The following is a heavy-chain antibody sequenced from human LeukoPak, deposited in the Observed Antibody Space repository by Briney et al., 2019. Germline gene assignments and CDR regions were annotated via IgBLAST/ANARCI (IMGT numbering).Heavy chain of an antibody. CDR3: ARHDCGDTNCYIKWFDP. V-gene: IGHV4-38-2*01. D-gene: IGHD2-2*01. CDR2: IFYSGTT. Sequence: SETLSLTCAVSGYSINNYYYWGWIRQPPGKGLEWIGSIFYSGTTYYNPSLKSRVTISLDTSKNQFSLKLTSVTAADTAVYYCARHDCGDTNCYIKWFDPWGQGTLVTVSS. J-gene: IGHJ5*02. CDR1: GYSINNYYY.